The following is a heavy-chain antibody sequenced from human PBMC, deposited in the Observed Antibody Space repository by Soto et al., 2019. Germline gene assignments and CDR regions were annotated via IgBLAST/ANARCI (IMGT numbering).Heavy chain of an antibody. J-gene: IGHJ5*02. CDR1: GGTFSSYA. D-gene: IGHD6-13*01. Sequence: GASVQVSCKASGGTFSSYAISWVRQAPGQGLEWMGGIIPIFGTANYAQKFQGRVTITADKSTSTAYMELNSLRAEDTAVYYCTRDASRDSSARGWFDPWGPGTLVTVSS. CDR2: IIPIFGTA. V-gene: IGHV1-69*06. CDR3: TRDASRDSSARGWFDP.